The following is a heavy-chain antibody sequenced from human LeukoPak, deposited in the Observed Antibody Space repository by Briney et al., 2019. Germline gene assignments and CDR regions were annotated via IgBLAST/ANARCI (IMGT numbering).Heavy chain of an antibody. D-gene: IGHD3-22*01. CDR1: GCSVNSGSYY. J-gene: IGHJ2*01. CDR3: ARGVTMIVVVIHDWYFDL. V-gene: IGHV4-61*01. CDR2: IYYCGST. Sequence: PSETLSLTCTVSGCSVNSGSYYWNWIRQPPGKGLEWIGYIYYCGSTNYDPSLKSRVTISVDTSKNQFSLKLSSVTAADTAVYYCARGVTMIVVVIHDWYFDLWGRGTLVTVSS.